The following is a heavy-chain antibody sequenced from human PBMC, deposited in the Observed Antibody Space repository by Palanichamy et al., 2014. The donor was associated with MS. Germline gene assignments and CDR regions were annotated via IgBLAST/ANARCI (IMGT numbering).Heavy chain of an antibody. J-gene: IGHJ4*02. CDR2: ISYDGSNK. CDR3: AKDGRAVAGGVDY. V-gene: IGHV3-30*18. Sequence: QVQLVESGGGVVQPGRSLRLSCAASGFTFSSYGMHWVRQAPGKGLEWVAVISYDGSNKYYADSVKGRFTISRDNSKNTLYLQMNSLRAEDTAVYYCAKDGRAVAGGVDYWGQGTLVTVSS. CDR1: GFTFSSYG. D-gene: IGHD6-19*01.